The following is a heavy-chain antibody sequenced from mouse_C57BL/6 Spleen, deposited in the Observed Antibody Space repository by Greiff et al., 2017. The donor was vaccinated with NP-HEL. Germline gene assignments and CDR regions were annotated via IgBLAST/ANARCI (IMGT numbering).Heavy chain of an antibody. CDR2: IYPGSGST. D-gene: IGHD1-1*01. CDR1: GYTFTSYW. CDR3: ATVGDDAMDG. J-gene: IGHJ4*01. V-gene: IGHV1-55*01. Sequence: QVQLQQPGAELVKPGASVKMSCKASGYTFTSYWITWVKQRPGQGLEWIGDIYPGSGSTKYNGKCKRTATLTVDTASSTANMQLSRLTSEDSAVYARATVGDDAMDGWGKGTTVTVSS.